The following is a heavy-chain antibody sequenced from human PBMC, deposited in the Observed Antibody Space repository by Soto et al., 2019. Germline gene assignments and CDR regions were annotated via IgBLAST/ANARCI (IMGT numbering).Heavy chain of an antibody. D-gene: IGHD3-3*01. Sequence: GKGLEWVSAISGSGGSTYYADSVKGRFTISRDNSKSTLYLQMNSLRAEDTAVYYCAKGSGATPPNCYYSDYWGQGTLVTVSS. V-gene: IGHV3-23*01. CDR2: ISGSGGST. CDR3: AKGSGATPPNCYYSDY. J-gene: IGHJ4*02.